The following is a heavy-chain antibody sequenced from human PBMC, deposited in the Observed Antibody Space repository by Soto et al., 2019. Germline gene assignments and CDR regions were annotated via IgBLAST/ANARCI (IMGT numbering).Heavy chain of an antibody. CDR3: ARDLGPPNWFDS. V-gene: IGHV1-3*01. Sequence: GASVKVFCKASGYTFTSYAMHWVRQAPGQRLEWMGWINAGNGNTKYSQKFQGRVTITRDTSASTAYMELRSLRSDDTAVYYCARDLGPPNWFDSWGQGTLVTVSS. CDR2: INAGNGNT. J-gene: IGHJ5*01. CDR1: GYTFTSYA. D-gene: IGHD2-8*01.